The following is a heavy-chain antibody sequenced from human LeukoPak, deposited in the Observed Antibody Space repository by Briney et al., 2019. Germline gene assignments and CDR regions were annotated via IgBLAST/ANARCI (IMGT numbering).Heavy chain of an antibody. J-gene: IGHJ4*02. D-gene: IGHD3-10*01. CDR3: GRAPRGSGSDYRPFDY. CDR2: LNHSKSN. Sequence: SETVSLTCAVYGGSFSGYYWIWIRQPPGKGLEWWGKLNHSKSNNYNPPHKSRDTISVDTSKTEFSVTLSSVTAAHTAVYHCGRAPRGSGSDYRPFDYWGQGTRDTVFS. V-gene: IGHV4-34*01. CDR1: GGSFSGYY.